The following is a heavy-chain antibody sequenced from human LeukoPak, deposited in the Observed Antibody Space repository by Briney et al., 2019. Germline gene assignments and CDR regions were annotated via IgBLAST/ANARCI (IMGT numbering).Heavy chain of an antibody. Sequence: SETLSLTCAVYGGSFSGYYWSWVRQPPGKELEWIGEINHSGSTNYNPSLKSRVTISVDTSKNQFSLKLSSVTAADTAVYYCAGIAAAYYYFDYWCQGTLVTVSS. CDR2: INHSGST. V-gene: IGHV4-34*01. CDR1: GGSFSGYY. J-gene: IGHJ4*02. CDR3: AGIAAAYYYFDY. D-gene: IGHD6-13*01.